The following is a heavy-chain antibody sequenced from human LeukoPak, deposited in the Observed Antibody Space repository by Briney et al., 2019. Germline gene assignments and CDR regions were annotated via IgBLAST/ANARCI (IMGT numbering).Heavy chain of an antibody. CDR3: ARDSSRGTYYYDSSAGRAFDI. CDR2: ISGGSSTI. CDR1: GFTFSTYS. D-gene: IGHD3-22*01. Sequence: GGSLRLSCAASGFTFSTYSMNWVRQAPGKGLEWVSYISGGSSTIYYADSVKGRFTISRDNAKNSLYLQMNSLRAEDTAVYYCARDSSRGTYYYDSSAGRAFDIWGQGTMVTVSS. J-gene: IGHJ3*02. V-gene: IGHV3-48*01.